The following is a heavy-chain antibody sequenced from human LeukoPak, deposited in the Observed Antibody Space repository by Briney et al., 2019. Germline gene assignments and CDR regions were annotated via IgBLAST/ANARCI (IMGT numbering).Heavy chain of an antibody. V-gene: IGHV3-33*06. CDR2: IWYDGSNK. CDR1: GFTFSSYG. Sequence: GGSLRLSCAASGFTFSSYGMHWVRQAPGKGLEWVAVIWYDGSNKYYADSVKGRFTISRDNSKNTLYLQMNSLRAEDTALYYCTKRVDGSGTYYIDYWGQGTLVTVSS. D-gene: IGHD3-10*01. CDR3: TKRVDGSGTYYIDY. J-gene: IGHJ4*02.